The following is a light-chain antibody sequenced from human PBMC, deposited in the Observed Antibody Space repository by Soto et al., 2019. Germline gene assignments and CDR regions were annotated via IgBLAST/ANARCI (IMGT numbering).Light chain of an antibody. CDR3: QQYYTYPRT. J-gene: IGKJ1*01. CDR2: AAS. CDR1: QGISSY. V-gene: IGKV1-8*01. Sequence: AIRMTQSPSSLSASTGDRVTITCRASQGISSYLAWYQQKPGKAPKLLIYAASTLQSGVPSRFSGSGSGTDFTLTLSCLQSEDFATYSCQQYYTYPRTFGQGTKVEIK.